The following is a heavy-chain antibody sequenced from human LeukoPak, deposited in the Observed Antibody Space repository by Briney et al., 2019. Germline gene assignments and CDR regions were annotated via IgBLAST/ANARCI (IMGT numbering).Heavy chain of an antibody. D-gene: IGHD2-2*01. V-gene: IGHV5-51*04. CDR1: GYTFTTYW. J-gene: IGHJ6*02. CDR2: IYPVDSDT. Sequence: GESLNISCKGSGYTFTTYWIGWVRQQPGKGLEWMGIIYPVDSDTEYSPSFRGQVTISVDKPTSTAYLQWRSLTASDTAIYYCARKVYCRTTRCHYGLDVWGQGTTVTVSS. CDR3: ARKVYCRTTRCHYGLDV.